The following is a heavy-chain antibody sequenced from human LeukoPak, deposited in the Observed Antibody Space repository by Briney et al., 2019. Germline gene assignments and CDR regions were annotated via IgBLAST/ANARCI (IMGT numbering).Heavy chain of an antibody. V-gene: IGHV3-21*06. CDR3: ARDLPGVPIDH. J-gene: IGHJ4*02. CDR2: ITTGSTDI. D-gene: IGHD7-27*01. Sequence: GGSLRLSCAASGFTFSTYNMNWIRQAPGKGLEWVSSITTGSTDIYYADSLKGRFTISRDDAKNSVYLQMNSLRVEDTAVYYCARDLPGVPIDHWGQGIRVTVSS. CDR1: GFTFSTYN.